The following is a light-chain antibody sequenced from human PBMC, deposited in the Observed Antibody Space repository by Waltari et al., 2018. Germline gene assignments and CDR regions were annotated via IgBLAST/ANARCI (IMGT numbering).Light chain of an antibody. CDR2: AAS. V-gene: IGKV3-20*01. CDR1: QSIGRY. Sequence: VVLTQSPGTLFLSPGERATLSCRASQSIGRYLVWYQQRPGQAPRLLIYAASTRATGIPDRFSGSGSGTDFTLTISRLEPEDFAVYYCQNHERLPATFGQGTKVEIK. J-gene: IGKJ1*01. CDR3: QNHERLPAT.